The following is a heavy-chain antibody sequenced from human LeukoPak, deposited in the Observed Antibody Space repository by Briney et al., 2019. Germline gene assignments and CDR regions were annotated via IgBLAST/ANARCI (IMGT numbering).Heavy chain of an antibody. V-gene: IGHV1-2*06. CDR2: INPNSGGT. Sequence: ASVKVSCKASGYTFTGYYMHWVRQAHGQGLEWMGRINPNSGGTNYAQKFQGRVTMTRDTSISTAYMELSRLRSDDTAVYYCASHDDFWSGYSGAYYYYGMDVWGQGTTVTVSS. CDR1: GYTFTGYY. D-gene: IGHD3-3*01. CDR3: ASHDDFWSGYSGAYYYYGMDV. J-gene: IGHJ6*02.